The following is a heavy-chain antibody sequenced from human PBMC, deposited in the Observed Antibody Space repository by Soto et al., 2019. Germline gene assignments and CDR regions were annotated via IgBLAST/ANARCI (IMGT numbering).Heavy chain of an antibody. Sequence: ASVKVSCKASGYTFTSYGISWVRQAPGQGLEWMGWISAYNGNTNYAQKLQGRVTMTTDTSTSTAYMELRSLRSDDTAVYYCARVRDYDSSGYYYQNPYYFDYWGQGTLVTVSS. V-gene: IGHV1-18*01. CDR1: GYTFTSYG. CDR3: ARVRDYDSSGYYYQNPYYFDY. J-gene: IGHJ4*02. CDR2: ISAYNGNT. D-gene: IGHD3-22*01.